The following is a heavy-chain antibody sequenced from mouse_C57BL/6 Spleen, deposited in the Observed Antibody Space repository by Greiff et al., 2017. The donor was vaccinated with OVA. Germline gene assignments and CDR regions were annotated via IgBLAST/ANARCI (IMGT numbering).Heavy chain of an antibody. CDR1: GYAFSSSW. CDR3: ARGNLYGGYFDV. D-gene: IGHD1-1*01. J-gene: IGHJ1*03. Sequence: VKLLESGPELVKPGASVKISCKASGYAFSSSWMNWVKQRPGKGLEWIGRIYPGDGDTNYNGKFKGKATLTADKSSSTAYMQLSSLTSEDSAVYFCARGNLYGGYFDVWGTGTTVTVSS. CDR2: IYPGDGDT. V-gene: IGHV1-82*01.